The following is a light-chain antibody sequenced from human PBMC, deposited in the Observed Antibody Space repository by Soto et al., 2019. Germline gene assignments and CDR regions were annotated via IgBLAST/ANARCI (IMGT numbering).Light chain of an antibody. Sequence: EIVMTQSPATLSVSPGERATLSCRASQSVSSNLAWYQQKPGHAPRLLIYGASTRATGIPARFSGSGSGIEFTLTISSLQAEDFAVYYCQHYNNWPPWTFGQGTKVEIK. CDR3: QHYNNWPPWT. V-gene: IGKV3-15*01. CDR1: QSVSSN. CDR2: GAS. J-gene: IGKJ1*01.